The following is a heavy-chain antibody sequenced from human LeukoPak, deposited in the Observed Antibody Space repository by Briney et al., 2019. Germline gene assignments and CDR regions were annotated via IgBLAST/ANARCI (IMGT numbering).Heavy chain of an antibody. CDR3: ARGVAAAGGRWFDP. V-gene: IGHV1-2*02. CDR2: INPKSGGT. Sequence: ASVKVSFKVSGYTFTDYYMHWVRQAPGQGLEWMGWINPKSGGTNYAQQFQGRVTMTRDTSISTAYMELSNLRSDDTAVYYCARGVAAAGGRWFDPWGQGNPGHRLL. D-gene: IGHD6-13*01. J-gene: IGHJ5*02. CDR1: GYTFTDYY.